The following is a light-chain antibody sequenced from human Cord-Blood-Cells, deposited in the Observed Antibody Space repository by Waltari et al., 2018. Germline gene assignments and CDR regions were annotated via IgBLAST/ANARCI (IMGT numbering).Light chain of an antibody. CDR3: CSYAGSSGVV. Sequence: QSALTQPVPVSGSPGQSITIPCPGTRSDVGRYHLVPWYQQHPGKASNLMIYEGSKRPSGVSNRFSGSKSGNTASLTISGLQAEDEADYYCCSYAGSSGVVFGGGTKLTVL. CDR1: RSDVGRYHL. J-gene: IGLJ2*01. V-gene: IGLV2-23*01. CDR2: EGS.